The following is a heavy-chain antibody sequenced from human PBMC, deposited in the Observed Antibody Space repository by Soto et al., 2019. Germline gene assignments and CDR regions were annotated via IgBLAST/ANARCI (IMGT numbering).Heavy chain of an antibody. Sequence: PSPTLSLTCAISGDSVSSNSAAWNWISQSPSRGLEWLGRTYYRSKWYNDYAVSVKSRITINPDTSKNQFSLQLNSVTPEDTAVYYCAKTPYYYYYGMDVWGQGTTVTVSS. CDR1: GDSVSSNSAA. J-gene: IGHJ6*02. CDR3: AKTPYYYYYGMDV. V-gene: IGHV6-1*01. CDR2: TYYRSKWYN.